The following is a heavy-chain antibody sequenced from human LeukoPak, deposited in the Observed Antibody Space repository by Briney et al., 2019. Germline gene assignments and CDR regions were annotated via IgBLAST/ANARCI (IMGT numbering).Heavy chain of an antibody. CDR3: ARPKIAARHYCMDV. Sequence: PGGSLRLSCAASGFTFSSYAMHRVRQAPGKGLEWVAVISYDGSNKYYADSVKGRFTISRDNSKTTLYLQMNSLRAEDTAVYYCARPKIAARHYCMDVWGQGTTVTVSS. D-gene: IGHD6-6*01. CDR1: GFTFSSYA. J-gene: IGHJ6*02. V-gene: IGHV3-30-3*01. CDR2: ISYDGSNK.